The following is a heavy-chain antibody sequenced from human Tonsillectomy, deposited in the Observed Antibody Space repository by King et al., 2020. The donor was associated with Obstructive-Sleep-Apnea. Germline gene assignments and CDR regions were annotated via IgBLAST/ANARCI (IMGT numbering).Heavy chain of an antibody. CDR2: MNRDGSQR. CDR1: GFTFSDYW. J-gene: IGHJ4*02. D-gene: IGHD3-9*01. CDR3: ARDGTHSRGDIYYDNNDY. Sequence: EVQLVESGGGLVQPGRSLRLSCAVSGFTFSDYWMTWVRQAPGRGLEWLANMNRDGSQRYYADSVKGRFTISRDNASNSLYLHMNSLKVEDSAVYYCARDGTHSRGDIYYDNNDYWGQGTLVTVSS. V-gene: IGHV3-7*03.